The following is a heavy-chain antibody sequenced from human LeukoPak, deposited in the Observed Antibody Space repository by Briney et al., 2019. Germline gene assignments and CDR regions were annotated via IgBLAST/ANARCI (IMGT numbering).Heavy chain of an antibody. CDR3: ARGSVTTGVAGDY. Sequence: SETLSLTCTVSGGSISSGGYYWSWIRQPPGKGLEWIGEINHSGSTNYNPSLKSRVTISVDTSKNQFSLKLSSVTAADTAVYYCARGSVTTGVAGDYWGQGTLVTVSS. D-gene: IGHD4-17*01. CDR1: GGSISSGGYY. J-gene: IGHJ4*02. CDR2: INHSGST. V-gene: IGHV4-39*07.